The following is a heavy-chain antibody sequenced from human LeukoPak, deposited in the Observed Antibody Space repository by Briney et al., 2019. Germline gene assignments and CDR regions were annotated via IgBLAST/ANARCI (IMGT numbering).Heavy chain of an antibody. J-gene: IGHJ4*02. D-gene: IGHD3-16*02. CDR3: ARHPYVWGSYRYAFDY. CDR2: INHSGST. Sequence: SETLSLTCTVSGGSISSSSYYWGWIRQPPGKGLEWIGEINHSGSTNYNPSLKSRVTISVDTSKNQFSLKLSSVTAADTAVYYCARHPYVWGSYRYAFDYWGQGTLVTVSS. CDR1: GGSISSSSYY. V-gene: IGHV4-39*01.